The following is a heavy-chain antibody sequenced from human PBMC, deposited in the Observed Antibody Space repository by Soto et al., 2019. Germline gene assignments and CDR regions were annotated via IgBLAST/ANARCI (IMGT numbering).Heavy chain of an antibody. CDR1: GGSISSYY. Sequence: LTCTVSGGSISSYYWSWIRQPPGKGLEWIGYIYYSGSTNYNPSLKSRVTISVDTSKNQFSLKLSSVTAADTAVYYCARDGGYCSGGSCQGPGFWFDPWGQGTLVTVSS. V-gene: IGHV4-59*01. CDR2: IYYSGST. J-gene: IGHJ5*02. D-gene: IGHD2-15*01. CDR3: ARDGGYCSGGSCQGPGFWFDP.